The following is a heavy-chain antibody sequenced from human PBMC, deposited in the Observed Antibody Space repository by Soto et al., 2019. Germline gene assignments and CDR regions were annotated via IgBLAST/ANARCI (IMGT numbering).Heavy chain of an antibody. V-gene: IGHV3-23*01. Sequence: EVQLLESGGGLEQPGGSLRLSCAASGFTFSSYAMSWVRQAPGKGLEWVSSISGRGDQSDYADSVKGRFTISRDNSKNRLYLQMNNLRVDDTAVYYCAKDRALENQTPYGMDVWGQGTTVTV. CDR1: GFTFSSYA. D-gene: IGHD3-10*01. CDR2: ISGRGDQS. J-gene: IGHJ6*02. CDR3: AKDRALENQTPYGMDV.